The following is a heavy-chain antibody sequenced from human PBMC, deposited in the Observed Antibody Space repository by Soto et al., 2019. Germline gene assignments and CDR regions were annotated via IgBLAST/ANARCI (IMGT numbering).Heavy chain of an antibody. J-gene: IGHJ4*02. Sequence: ASVKVSCKASGGTFSSYAISWVRQAPGQGLEWMGGIIPIFGTANYAQKFQGRVTITADESTSTAYMELSSLRSEDTAVYYCARGRDSGIAAERIYFDYWGQGTLVTVSS. CDR3: ARGRDSGIAAERIYFDY. CDR1: GGTFSSYA. D-gene: IGHD6-13*01. CDR2: IIPIFGTA. V-gene: IGHV1-69*13.